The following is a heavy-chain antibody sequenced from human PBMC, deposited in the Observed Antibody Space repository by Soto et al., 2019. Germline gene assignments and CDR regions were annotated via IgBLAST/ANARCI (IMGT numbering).Heavy chain of an antibody. V-gene: IGHV3-23*01. D-gene: IGHD5-12*01. J-gene: IGHJ4*02. CDR1: GFTFSDYA. Sequence: GGSLRLSCAASGFTFSDYAMSWVRQAPGKGLEWVSGIRARGDNIFYTDSVEGRFTISRDNSRNMLYLQMNSLRAEDTALYYCAKDFWVNSGDDFVSTFDFWGQGTLVTVSS. CDR2: IRARGDNI. CDR3: AKDFWVNSGDDFVSTFDF.